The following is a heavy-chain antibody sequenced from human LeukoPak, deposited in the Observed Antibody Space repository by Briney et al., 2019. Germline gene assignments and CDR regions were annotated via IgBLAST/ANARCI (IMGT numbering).Heavy chain of an antibody. CDR1: GFTFSSCW. Sequence: GGSLRLSCAASGFTFSSCWMSWVRQAPGKGLEWVANIKQDGSEKYYVDSVKGRFTISRDNAKNSLYLQMNSLRAEDTAVYYCARERSSSSKLDYWGQRTLVTVSS. V-gene: IGHV3-7*01. D-gene: IGHD6-6*01. CDR3: ARERSSSSKLDY. CDR2: IKQDGSEK. J-gene: IGHJ4*02.